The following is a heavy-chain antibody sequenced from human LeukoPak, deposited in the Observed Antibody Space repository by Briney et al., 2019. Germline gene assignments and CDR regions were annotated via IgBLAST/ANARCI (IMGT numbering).Heavy chain of an antibody. V-gene: IGHV3-23*01. CDR1: GFTFSSYA. J-gene: IGHJ4*02. D-gene: IGHD6-13*01. CDR2: ISGSGGST. CDR3: ARDHLIASAGNDY. Sequence: PGGSLRLSCAASGFTFSSYAMSWVRQAPGKGLEWVSAISGSGGSTYYADSVKGRFTISRDNSKNTLYLQMNSLRAEDTALYYCARDHLIASAGNDYWGQGTLVTVSS.